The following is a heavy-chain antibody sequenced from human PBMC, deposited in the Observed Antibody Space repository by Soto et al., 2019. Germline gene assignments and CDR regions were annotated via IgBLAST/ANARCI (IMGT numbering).Heavy chain of an antibody. CDR1: GGSISSDQW. V-gene: IGHV4-4*02. CDR2: IHHTKGT. Sequence: QVQLQESGPGLVKPSGTLSLTCAVSGGSISSDQWWTWVRQPPGKGLEWIGDIHHTKGTNYDPSLMSRVTISADNSKRQFSLKLASVTAADTAMYYCATRYFGDLHWGQGILVTVSS. J-gene: IGHJ4*02. CDR3: ATRYFGDLH. D-gene: IGHD3-10*01.